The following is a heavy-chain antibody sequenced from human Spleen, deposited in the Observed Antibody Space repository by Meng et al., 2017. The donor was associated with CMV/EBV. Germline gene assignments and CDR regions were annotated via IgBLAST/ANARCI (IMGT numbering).Heavy chain of an antibody. J-gene: IGHJ4*02. CDR2: ISGSGGST. D-gene: IGHD3-3*01. CDR1: GFACSSYA. Sequence: GFACSSYAMGWVRQAPGKGLEWVSAISGSGGSTYYADSVKGRFTISRDNSKNTLYLQMNSLRAEDTAVYYCAKSRGGITIFGVVYDYWGQGTLVTVSS. V-gene: IGHV3-23*01. CDR3: AKSRGGITIFGVVYDY.